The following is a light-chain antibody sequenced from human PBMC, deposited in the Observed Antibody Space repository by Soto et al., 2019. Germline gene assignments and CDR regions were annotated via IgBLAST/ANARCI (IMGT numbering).Light chain of an antibody. V-gene: IGLV2-14*03. Sequence: QSVLTQPASVSGSPGQSITISCTGTSRDVGAYGFVSWYQQHPGKAPKLMIYDVSNRPSGVSTRFSGSKSGNTASLTISGLQAEDEADYYCGSYTISSSRVFGTGTKVTVL. J-gene: IGLJ1*01. CDR2: DVS. CDR3: GSYTISSSRV. CDR1: SRDVGAYGF.